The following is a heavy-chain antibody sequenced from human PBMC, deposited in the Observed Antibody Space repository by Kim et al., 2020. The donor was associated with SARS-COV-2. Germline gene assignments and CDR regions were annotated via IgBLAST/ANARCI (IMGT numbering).Heavy chain of an antibody. V-gene: IGHV1-46*01. J-gene: IGHJ4*02. D-gene: IGHD3-9*01. CDR1: GYTFTSYY. CDR3: ARGSPEDYEILTGCYRDY. Sequence: ASVKVSCKASGYTFTSYYMHWVRQAPGQGLEWMGIINPSVGSTSYAQKFQGRVTMTRDTSTSTVYMELSSLRSEDTAVYYCARGSPEDYEILTGCYRDYWGQGTLVTRSS. CDR2: INPSVGST.